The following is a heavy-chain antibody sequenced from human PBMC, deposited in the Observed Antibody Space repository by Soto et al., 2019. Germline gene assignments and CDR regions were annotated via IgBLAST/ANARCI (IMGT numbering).Heavy chain of an antibody. Sequence: AGGSLRLCCVVSGFTFSKYTMSWVRQAPGKGLEWVSGISPSGGATYYADSAKGRFTISRDKSKNTVYLQMNSLRAEDTALYYCAKDYRPGIGDAFDIWGQGTMVTVSS. CDR3: AKDYRPGIGDAFDI. V-gene: IGHV3-23*01. J-gene: IGHJ3*02. CDR2: ISPSGGAT. CDR1: GFTFSKYT. D-gene: IGHD1-1*01.